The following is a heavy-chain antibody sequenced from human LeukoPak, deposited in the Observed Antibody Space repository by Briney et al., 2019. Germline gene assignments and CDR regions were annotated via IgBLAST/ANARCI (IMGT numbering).Heavy chain of an antibody. Sequence: GGSLRLSCAASGFTFSNAWMSWVRQAPGKGLEWVGRIKSKTDGGTTDYAAPVKGRFTISRDDSKNTLYLQMNSLKTEDTAVYYCTTDEEWMWELLHWGQGTLVTVSS. J-gene: IGHJ4*02. D-gene: IGHD1-26*01. CDR1: GFTFSNAW. CDR3: TTDEEWMWELLH. CDR2: IKSKTDGGTT. V-gene: IGHV3-15*01.